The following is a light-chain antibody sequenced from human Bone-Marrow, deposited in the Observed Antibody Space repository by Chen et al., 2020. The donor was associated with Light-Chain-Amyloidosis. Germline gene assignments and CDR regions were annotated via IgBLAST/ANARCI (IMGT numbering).Light chain of an antibody. V-gene: IGLV3-25*03. CDR1: DLPTKY. J-gene: IGLJ2*01. Sequence: SYELTQPPSVSVSPGQTARITCSGDDLPTKYAYWYQQKPGQAPVLVIHRDTERPSGISELFSGSRAGTTATLTISGVQAGDESDYHWQSADSSGTYEVIFGGGTKLTVL. CDR2: RDT. CDR3: QSADSSGTYEVI.